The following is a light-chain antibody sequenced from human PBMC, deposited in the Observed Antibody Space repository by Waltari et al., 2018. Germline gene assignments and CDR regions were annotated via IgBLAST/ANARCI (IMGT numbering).Light chain of an antibody. CDR2: QVS. J-gene: IGKJ1*01. CDR3: VQGTHWPPT. CDR1: QSLVHSDGKTY. Sequence: DVVMTQSPLSLPVTPGQPASISCRSSQSLVHSDGKTYLKWLQQKPGQPPRRLIYQVSNRDSGVPDRFSGSGAGTDFTLKISRVEAEDVGVYYCVQGTHWPPTFGQGTKVEIK. V-gene: IGKV2-30*02.